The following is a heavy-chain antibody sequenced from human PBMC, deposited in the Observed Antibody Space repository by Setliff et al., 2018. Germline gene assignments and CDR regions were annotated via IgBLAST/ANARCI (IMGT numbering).Heavy chain of an antibody. D-gene: IGHD3-3*01. V-gene: IGHV1-8*03. Sequence: ASVKVSCKASGYTFTSYDINWVRQATGQGLEWMGWMNPNSGNTGYAQKFQGRVTITRNTSISTAYMELSSLRSEDTAVYYCAKDLITTTVPEWLLYTPTTYFDYWGQGTLVTVSS. J-gene: IGHJ4*02. CDR1: GYTFTSYD. CDR2: MNPNSGNT. CDR3: AKDLITTTVPEWLLYTPTTYFDY.